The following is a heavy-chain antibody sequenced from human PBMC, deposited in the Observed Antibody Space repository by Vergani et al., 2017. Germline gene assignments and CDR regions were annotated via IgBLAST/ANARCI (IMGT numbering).Heavy chain of an antibody. CDR1: GFTFSSYS. J-gene: IGHJ4*02. CDR3: ASEWPDYDYFDY. CDR2: ISSSSSYI. Sequence: EVQLVESGGGLVKPGGSLRLSCAASGFTFSSYSMNWVLQAPGKGLEWVSSISSSSSYIKYADSVKGRCTISRDNAKNSLYRQMNSLGADDTAVYYCASEWPDYDYFDYWGQGTLVTVSS. D-gene: IGHD4-17*01. V-gene: IGHV3-21*01.